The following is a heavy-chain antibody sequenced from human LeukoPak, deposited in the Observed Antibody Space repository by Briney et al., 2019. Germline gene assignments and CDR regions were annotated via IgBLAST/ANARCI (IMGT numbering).Heavy chain of an antibody. V-gene: IGHV1-69-2*01. CDR2: VDPEDGET. D-gene: IGHD3-10*01. CDR1: GYTFTDYY. J-gene: IGHJ4*02. Sequence: ASVKVSCKVSGYTFTDYYMHWVQQAPGKGLEWMGLVDPEDGETIYAEKFQGRVTITADTSTDTAYMELSSLRSEDTAVYYCATMTMVLGVIGRDYWGQGTLVTVSS. CDR3: ATMTMVLGVIGRDY.